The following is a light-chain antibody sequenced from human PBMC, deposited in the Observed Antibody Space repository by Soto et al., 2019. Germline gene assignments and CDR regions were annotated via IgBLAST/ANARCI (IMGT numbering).Light chain of an antibody. Sequence: EIVLTQSPGTLSLSPGERATLSCRASQSVSSNYLAWYQQKPGQAPRLLIYGASSRATGIPDRFSGSGSGTDFTLIISRLEPEDFAVYYCQQYGSSPSTFGQVTKLEIK. CDR1: QSVSSNY. CDR2: GAS. V-gene: IGKV3-20*01. J-gene: IGKJ2*01. CDR3: QQYGSSPST.